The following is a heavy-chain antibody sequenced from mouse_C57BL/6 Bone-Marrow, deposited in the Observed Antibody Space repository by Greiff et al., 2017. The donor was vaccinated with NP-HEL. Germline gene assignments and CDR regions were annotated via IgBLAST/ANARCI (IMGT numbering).Heavy chain of an antibody. CDR1: GFSLTSYG. D-gene: IGHD1-1*01. CDR3: AKGFYGSSSRAMDY. CDR2: IWRGGST. Sequence: QVHVKQSGPGLVQPSQSLSITCTVSGFSLTSYGVHWVRQSPGKGLEWLGVIWRGGSTDYNAAFMSRLSITKDNSKSQVFFKMNSLQADDTAIYYCAKGFYGSSSRAMDYWGQGTSVTVSS. V-gene: IGHV2-5*01. J-gene: IGHJ4*01.